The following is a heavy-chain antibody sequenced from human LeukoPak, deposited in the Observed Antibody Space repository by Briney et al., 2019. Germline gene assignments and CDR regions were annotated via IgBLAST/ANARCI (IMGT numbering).Heavy chain of an antibody. CDR1: GFTFSSYW. D-gene: IGHD3-3*01. Sequence: GGSLRLSCAASGFTFSSYWMSWVRQAPGKGLEWVANIKQDGSEKYYVDSVKGRFTISRDNAKNSLCLQMNSLRAEDTAVYYCAKGDFWSDTDYWGQGTLVTVSS. V-gene: IGHV3-7*03. CDR2: IKQDGSEK. J-gene: IGHJ4*02. CDR3: AKGDFWSDTDY.